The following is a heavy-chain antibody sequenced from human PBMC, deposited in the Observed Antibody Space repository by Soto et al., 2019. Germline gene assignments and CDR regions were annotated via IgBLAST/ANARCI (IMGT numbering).Heavy chain of an antibody. CDR2: IWYDGSNK. Sequence: GGSLRLSCAASGFTFSSYGMHWVRQAPGKGLEWVAVIWYDGSNKYYADSVKGRFTISRDNSKNTLYLQMNSLRAEDTAVYYCARHAGTYGDYLGHWGQGTLVTVSS. V-gene: IGHV3-33*01. CDR1: GFTFSSYG. CDR3: ARHAGTYGDYLGH. D-gene: IGHD4-17*01. J-gene: IGHJ4*02.